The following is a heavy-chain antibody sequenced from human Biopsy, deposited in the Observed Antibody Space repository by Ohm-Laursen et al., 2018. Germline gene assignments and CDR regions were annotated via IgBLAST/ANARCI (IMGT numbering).Heavy chain of an antibody. D-gene: IGHD1-7*01. CDR2: VYTSGST. V-gene: IGHV4-4*07. CDR1: GGSLQNYY. J-gene: IGHJ3*02. Sequence: SQTLSLTCTVSGGSLQNYYWSWIRQPAGKGLEWIGRVYTSGSTSYNPSLESRVTMSVVTAKNQFFLKVTAMTAADTALYYCARDYGLELGGLEAFDIWGQGTMVTVSS. CDR3: ARDYGLELGGLEAFDI.